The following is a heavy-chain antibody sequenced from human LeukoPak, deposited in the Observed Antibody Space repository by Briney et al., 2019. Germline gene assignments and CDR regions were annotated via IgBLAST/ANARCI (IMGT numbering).Heavy chain of an antibody. CDR2: ISGSGGGT. CDR1: GFAFSSYT. Sequence: GGSLRLSCATSGFAFSSYTMNWVRQAPGKGLEWVSSISGSGGGTFYADSVKGRFTISRDNSKNTLYLQMNSLRVEDTAVYYCAKAPRFGDHATEYYYYYMHVWGKGTTVTVSS. D-gene: IGHD3-16*01. J-gene: IGHJ6*03. V-gene: IGHV3-23*01. CDR3: AKAPRFGDHATEYYYYYMHV.